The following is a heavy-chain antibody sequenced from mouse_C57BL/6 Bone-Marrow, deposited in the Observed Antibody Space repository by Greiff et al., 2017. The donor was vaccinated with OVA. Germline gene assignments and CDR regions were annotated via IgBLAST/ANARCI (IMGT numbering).Heavy chain of an antibody. D-gene: IGHD1-1*01. CDR2: INPGSGNT. Sequence: QVQLKQSGPELVKPGASVKISCKASGYSFTSYYIHWVKQRPGQGLEWIGRINPGSGNTKYNEKFKGKATLTADTSSSTAYMQLSSLTSEDSAVYYCARARYYGIAYWGQGTLVTVSA. CDR3: ARARYYGIAY. J-gene: IGHJ3*01. CDR1: GYSFTSYY. V-gene: IGHV1-66*01.